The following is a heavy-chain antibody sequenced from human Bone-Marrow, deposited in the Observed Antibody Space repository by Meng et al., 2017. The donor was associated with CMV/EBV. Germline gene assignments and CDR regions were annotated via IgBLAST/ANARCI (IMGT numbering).Heavy chain of an antibody. D-gene: IGHD6-19*01. J-gene: IGHJ4*02. CDR1: GGSFSGYY. CDR2: IHHSGSN. Sequence: SETLSLTCAVYGGSFSGYYWRWIRQPPGKGLEWIGEIHHSGSNNYNPSLKSRVTISVDTSNNQFSLKLSSVTAADTAVYYCARGRGWAGTPQPLDYWGQGALVTVSS. CDR3: ARGRGWAGTPQPLDY. V-gene: IGHV4-34*01.